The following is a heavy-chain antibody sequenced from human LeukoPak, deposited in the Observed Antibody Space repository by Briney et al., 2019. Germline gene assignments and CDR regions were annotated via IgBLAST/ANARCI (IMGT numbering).Heavy chain of an antibody. CDR1: GGTFSSYA. CDR2: IIPIFGTA. D-gene: IGHD4-17*01. J-gene: IGHJ4*02. V-gene: IGHV1-69*06. CDR3: ARGHDYGDYGRFDY. Sequence: GASVKVSCKASGGTFSSYAISWVRQAPGQGLEWMGGIIPIFGTANYAQKFQGRVTITADKSTSTAYMELSSLRSEDTAVYYCARGHDYGDYGRFDYWGQGTLVTVSS.